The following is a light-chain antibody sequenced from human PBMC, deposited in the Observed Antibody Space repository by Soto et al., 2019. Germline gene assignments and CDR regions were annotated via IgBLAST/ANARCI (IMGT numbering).Light chain of an antibody. CDR3: SSYTSSSTDG. Sequence: QSALTQPASVSGSPGQSITISCTGTSSDVGGYDYVSWYQHHPGKAPKLTIYEVSNRPSGVSNRFSGSKSGNTASLTISGLQAEDEAEYYCSSYTSSSTDGFGTGTKLTVL. CDR1: SSDVGGYDY. V-gene: IGLV2-14*01. CDR2: EVS. J-gene: IGLJ1*01.